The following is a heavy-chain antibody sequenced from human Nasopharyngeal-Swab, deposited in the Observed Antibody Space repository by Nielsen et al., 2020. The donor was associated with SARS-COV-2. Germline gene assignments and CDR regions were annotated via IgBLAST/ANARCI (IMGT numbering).Heavy chain of an antibody. CDR2: INHNERT. J-gene: IGHJ6*02. D-gene: IGHD1-26*01. CDR1: GGSFNGFY. Sequence: SATLSLTCSVSGGSFNGFYWNWIRQPPGKGLEWIGEINHNERTNYNPSLKSRVTMLVDTSNNQVSLKLSSVTAADTAVYFCARAGRVGDAFTGLDVWGQGTTVTVSS. V-gene: IGHV4-34*01. CDR3: ARAGRVGDAFTGLDV.